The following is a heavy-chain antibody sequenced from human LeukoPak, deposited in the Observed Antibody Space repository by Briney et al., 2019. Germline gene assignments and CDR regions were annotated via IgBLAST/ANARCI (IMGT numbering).Heavy chain of an antibody. CDR3: ARDGATRGVY. Sequence: SETLSLTCTVSGGSISSSSYYWGWIRQPPGKGLEWIGSIYYSGSTYYNPSLKSRVTISVDTSKNQFSLKLSSVTAADTAVYYCARDGATRGVYWGQGTLVTVSS. D-gene: IGHD5-12*01. J-gene: IGHJ4*02. CDR2: IYYSGST. CDR1: GGSISSSSYY. V-gene: IGHV4-39*07.